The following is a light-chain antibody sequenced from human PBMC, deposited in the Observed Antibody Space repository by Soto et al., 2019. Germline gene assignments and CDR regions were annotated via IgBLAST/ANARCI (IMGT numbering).Light chain of an antibody. CDR1: QSISSW. CDR2: KAS. J-gene: IGKJ2*01. CDR3: QQYRAT. V-gene: IGKV1-5*03. Sequence: IQLTQSPSSLSASVGDRVTITCRASQSISSWLAWYQQKPGKAPKLLIYKASSLESGVPSRFSGSGSGTEFTLTISSLQPDDFATYYCQQYRATFGQGTKLEIK.